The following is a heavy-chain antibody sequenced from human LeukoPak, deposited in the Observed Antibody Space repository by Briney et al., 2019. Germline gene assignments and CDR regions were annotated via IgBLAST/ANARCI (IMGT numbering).Heavy chain of an antibody. CDR1: GYTFTSYD. Sequence: GASVKVSCKASGYTFTSYDINWVRQATGQGLEWMGWMNPDSGNTGYAQKFQGRVTITRNTSISTAYMELRSLRSDDTAVYYCARGSARIAVAWRFDPWGQGTLVAVSS. CDR2: MNPDSGNT. J-gene: IGHJ5*02. D-gene: IGHD6-19*01. CDR3: ARGSARIAVAWRFDP. V-gene: IGHV1-8*03.